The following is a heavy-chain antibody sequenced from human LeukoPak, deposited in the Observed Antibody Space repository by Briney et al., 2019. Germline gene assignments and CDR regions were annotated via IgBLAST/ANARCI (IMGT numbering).Heavy chain of an antibody. V-gene: IGHV1-69*06. CDR2: IIPIFGTA. D-gene: IGHD2-21*02. CDR1: GYTFTSYG. Sequence: SVKVSCKASGYTFTSYGITWVRQAPGQGLEWMGGIIPIFGTANYAQKFQGRVTITADKSTSTAYMELSSLRSEDTAVYYCARSGSPMTAMFDPWGQGTLVTVSS. CDR3: ARSGSPMTAMFDP. J-gene: IGHJ5*02.